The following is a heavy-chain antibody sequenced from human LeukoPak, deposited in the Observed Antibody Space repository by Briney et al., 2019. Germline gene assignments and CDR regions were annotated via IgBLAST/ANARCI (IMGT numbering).Heavy chain of an antibody. V-gene: IGHV3-48*01. CDR1: EFTFSFYS. D-gene: IGHD3-10*01. CDR2: ISTSSDST. CDR3: ARESMVRGFSAD. Sequence: GSLRLSCVASEFTFSFYSMKWVRQAPGKGLEWVSYISTSSDSTYYADSVKGRFTISRDNAKNSLYLQMNSLRVEDTAVYYCARESMVRGFSADWGQGTLVTVSS. J-gene: IGHJ4*02.